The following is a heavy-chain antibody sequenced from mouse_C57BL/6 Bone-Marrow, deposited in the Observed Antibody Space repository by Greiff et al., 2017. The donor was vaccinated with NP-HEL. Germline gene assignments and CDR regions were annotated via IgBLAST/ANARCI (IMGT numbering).Heavy chain of an antibody. CDR1: GFTFSSYA. D-gene: IGHD2-4*01. Sequence: DVMLVESGEGLVKPGGSLKLSCAASGFTFSSYAMSWVRQTPEKRLEWVAYISSGGDYIYYADTVKGRFTISRDNARNTLYLQMSSLKSEDTAMYYCTRDRGDYVRAYWGQGTLVTVSA. CDR3: TRDRGDYVRAY. V-gene: IGHV5-9-1*02. CDR2: ISSGGDYI. J-gene: IGHJ3*01.